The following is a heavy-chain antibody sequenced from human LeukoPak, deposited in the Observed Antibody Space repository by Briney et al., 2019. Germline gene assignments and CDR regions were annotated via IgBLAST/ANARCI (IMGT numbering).Heavy chain of an antibody. CDR3: ARGQRAHVEWSSYMDV. V-gene: IGHV3-23*01. CDR1: GFTFSAYE. J-gene: IGHJ6*03. D-gene: IGHD3-3*01. CDR2: ISGRGGTNT. Sequence: GGSLRLSCAASGFTFSAYEMNWVRQAPGKGLEWVSAISGRGGTNTYYADSVKGRFTLSRDNSKNTLYLQMNNLRAEDTAVYYCARGQRAHVEWSSYMDVWGKGTTVTVSS.